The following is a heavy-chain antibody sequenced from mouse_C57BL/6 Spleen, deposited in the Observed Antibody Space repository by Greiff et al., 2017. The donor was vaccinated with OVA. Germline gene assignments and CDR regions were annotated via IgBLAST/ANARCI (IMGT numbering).Heavy chain of an antibody. J-gene: IGHJ4*01. Sequence: EVKLVESEGGLVQPGSSMKLSCTASGFTFSDYYMAWVRQVPEKGLEWVANINYDGSSTYYLDSLKSRFIISRDNAKNILYLQMSSLKSEDTATYYCARDGHYSKGRAMDYWGQGTSVTVSS. CDR2: INYDGSST. CDR3: ARDGHYSKGRAMDY. CDR1: GFTFSDYY. D-gene: IGHD2-5*01. V-gene: IGHV5-16*01.